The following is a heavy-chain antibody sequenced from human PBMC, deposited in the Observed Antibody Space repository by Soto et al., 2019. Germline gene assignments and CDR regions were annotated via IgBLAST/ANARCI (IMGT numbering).Heavy chain of an antibody. CDR1: GYSFTDYH. Sequence: ASVKVSCKASGYSFTDYHIHWVRQAPGQGLEWMGWINPNSGGTNYAQKFQGWVTMTRDTSISTAYMELSRLRSDDTAVYYCARSLGAQAEIDYWGQGTLVTVS. D-gene: IGHD1-26*01. CDR2: INPNSGGT. CDR3: ARSLGAQAEIDY. J-gene: IGHJ4*02. V-gene: IGHV1-2*04.